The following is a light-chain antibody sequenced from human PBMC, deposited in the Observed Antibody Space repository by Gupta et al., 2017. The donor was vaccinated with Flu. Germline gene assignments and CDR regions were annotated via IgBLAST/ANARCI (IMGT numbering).Light chain of an antibody. CDR2: KAS. V-gene: IGKV1-5*03. CDR1: QSLSSW. Sequence: GDRVTITCRASQSLSSWLAWYQQKPGKAPNLLIYKASNLERGVPSRFSGSGSGTEFTLTISSLQPDDFATYYCQQYDSYSLTFGGGTKVEI. CDR3: QQYDSYSLT. J-gene: IGKJ4*01.